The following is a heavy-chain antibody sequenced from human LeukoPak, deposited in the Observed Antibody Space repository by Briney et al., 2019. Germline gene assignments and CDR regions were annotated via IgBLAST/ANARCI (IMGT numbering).Heavy chain of an antibody. Sequence: PSETLSLTCTVSGRSLSSYYWSWIRQPAGKGLEWIGRIYTSGSTNYNPSLKSRGTMSVDTSKKQFYLKLSSVTAADAAVYYCARDSYLDGYSSRWYDGFFGYWGKGTMVTVST. J-gene: IGHJ4*02. D-gene: IGHD6-13*01. CDR1: GRSLSSYY. CDR2: IYTSGST. CDR3: ARDSYLDGYSSRWYDGFFGY. V-gene: IGHV4-4*07.